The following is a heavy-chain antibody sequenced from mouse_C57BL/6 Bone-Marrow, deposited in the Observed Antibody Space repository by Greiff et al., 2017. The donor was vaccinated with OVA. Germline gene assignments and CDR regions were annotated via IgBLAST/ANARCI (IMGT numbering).Heavy chain of an antibody. CDR1: GYAFSSSW. V-gene: IGHV1-82*01. CDR2: IYPGDGDT. J-gene: IGHJ4*01. Sequence: QVQLQQSGPELVKPGASVKISCKASGYAFSSSWMNWVKQRPGKGLEWIGRIYPGDGDTNYNGKFKGKATLTADESSSTAYMQLSSLASEDSAVDFCARWGWYAMDYWGQGTSVTVSS. CDR3: ARWGWYAMDY. D-gene: IGHD3-3*01.